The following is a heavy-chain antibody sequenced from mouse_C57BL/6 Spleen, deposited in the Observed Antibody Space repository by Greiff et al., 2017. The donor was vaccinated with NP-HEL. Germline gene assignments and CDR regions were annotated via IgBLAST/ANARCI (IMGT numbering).Heavy chain of an antibody. CDR2: ISSGSSTI. Sequence: DVQLQESGGGLVKPGGSLKLSCAASGFTFSDYGMHWVRQAPEKGLEWVAYISSGSSTIYYADTVKGRFTISRDNAKNTLFLQMTSLRSEDTAMYYCARTLYGNYDPYALDYWGQGTSVTVSS. CDR3: ARTLYGNYDPYALDY. J-gene: IGHJ4*01. CDR1: GFTFSDYG. D-gene: IGHD2-1*01. V-gene: IGHV5-17*01.